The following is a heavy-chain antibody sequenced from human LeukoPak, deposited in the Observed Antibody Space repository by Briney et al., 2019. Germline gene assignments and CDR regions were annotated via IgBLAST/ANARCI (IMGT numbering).Heavy chain of an antibody. Sequence: GSLRLSCAASGFTFSNFNMNWVRQAPGKGLEWVSCISSSGYSMYYADSVKGRFTISRDNAKNSLYLQMNSLRAEDTAVYYCARDLTDPPYYYYIDVWGKGTTVTISS. CDR2: ISSSGYSM. CDR1: GFTFSNFN. J-gene: IGHJ6*03. V-gene: IGHV3-21*01. CDR3: ARDLTDPPYYYYIDV.